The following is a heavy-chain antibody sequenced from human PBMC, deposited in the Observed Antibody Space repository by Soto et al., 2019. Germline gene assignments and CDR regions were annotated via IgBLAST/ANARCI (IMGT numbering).Heavy chain of an antibody. V-gene: IGHV3-66*01. CDR3: AREDFWSGYSTYSYYYYMDV. J-gene: IGHJ6*03. D-gene: IGHD3-3*01. CDR1: GFTVSSNY. CDR2: IYSGGST. Sequence: GGSLRLSCAASGFTVSSNYMSWVRQAPGKGLEWVSVIYSGGSTYYADSVKGRFTISRDNSKNTLYLQMNSLRAEDKAVYYCAREDFWSGYSTYSYYYYMDVWGKGTTVTVSS.